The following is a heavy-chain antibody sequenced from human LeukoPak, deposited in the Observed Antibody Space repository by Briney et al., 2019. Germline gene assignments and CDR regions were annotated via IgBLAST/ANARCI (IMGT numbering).Heavy chain of an antibody. Sequence: SETLSLTCAVSGYSISSGYYWAWMRQPPGRGLEWIGSVYYTGSTHYNTSLKSRVTVSVGTSKNQFSLKLTYLTAADTAVYYCAREGNSLNWFDPWGQGTLVTVSS. CDR3: AREGNSLNWFDP. V-gene: IGHV4-38-2*02. D-gene: IGHD5-12*01. CDR2: VYYTGST. CDR1: GYSISSGYY. J-gene: IGHJ5*02.